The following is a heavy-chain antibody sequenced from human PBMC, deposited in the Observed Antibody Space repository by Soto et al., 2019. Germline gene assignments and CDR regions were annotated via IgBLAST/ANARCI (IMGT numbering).Heavy chain of an antibody. CDR3: ARVVRILEWLLGSNWFDP. V-gene: IGHV3-7*03. CDR2: IKQDGSEK. D-gene: IGHD3-3*01. J-gene: IGHJ5*02. CDR1: GFTFSSYW. Sequence: EVQLVESGGGLVQPGGSLRLSCAASGFTFSSYWMSWVRQAPGKGLEWVANIKQDGSEKYYVDSVKGRFTISRDNAKNSLYLQMNSLRAEDTAVYYCARVVRILEWLLGSNWFDPWGQGTLVTVSS.